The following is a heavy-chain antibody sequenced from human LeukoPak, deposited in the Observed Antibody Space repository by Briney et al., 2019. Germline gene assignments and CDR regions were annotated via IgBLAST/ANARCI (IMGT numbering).Heavy chain of an antibody. V-gene: IGHV4-61*08. CDR1: GGSISSGGYY. CDR3: ARDLYYYDSSGYADAFDI. Sequence: SETLSLTCTVSGGSISSGGYYWSWIRQHPGKGLEWIGYIYYSGSTNYNPSLKSRVTISVDTSKNQFSLKLSSVTAADTAVYYCARDLYYYDSSGYADAFDIWGQGTMVTVSS. CDR2: IYYSGST. D-gene: IGHD3-22*01. J-gene: IGHJ3*02.